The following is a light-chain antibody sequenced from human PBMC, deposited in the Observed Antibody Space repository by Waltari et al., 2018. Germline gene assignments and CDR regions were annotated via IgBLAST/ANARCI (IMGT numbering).Light chain of an antibody. Sequence: DIVMTQSLDSLAVSLGERATINPTSRQSVLYSSNNKNYLAWYQQKPGQPPRLLIYWASTRESGVPDRFSGSGSGTDFTLTISSLQAEDVAVYYCQQYYSTPLTFGQGTKVEIK. CDR2: WAS. J-gene: IGKJ1*01. CDR3: QQYYSTPLT. CDR1: QSVLYSSNNKNY. V-gene: IGKV4-1*01.